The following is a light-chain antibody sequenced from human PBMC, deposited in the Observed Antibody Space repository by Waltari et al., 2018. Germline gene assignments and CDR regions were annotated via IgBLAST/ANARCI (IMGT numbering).Light chain of an antibody. CDR3: QVWDRDSDHVV. Sequence: SYVLTQPPSVSVAPGQTARITCGGDNIGSESVHWYQQKSGRAPVPVIHGDSDRPSGVPARFSGSNFGHTATLPISTVEAGDEADYYCQVWDRDSDHVVFGGGTKL. CDR1: NIGSES. J-gene: IGLJ2*01. CDR2: GDS. V-gene: IGLV3-21*02.